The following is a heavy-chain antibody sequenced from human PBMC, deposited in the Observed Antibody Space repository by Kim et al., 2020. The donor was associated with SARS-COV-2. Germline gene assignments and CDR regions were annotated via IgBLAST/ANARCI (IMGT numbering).Heavy chain of an antibody. V-gene: IGHV4-31*03. CDR2: IYYSGST. J-gene: IGHJ3*02. CDR1: GGSISSGGYY. Sequence: SETLSLTCTVSGGSISSGGYYWSWIRQHPGKGLEWIGYIYYSGSTYYNPSLKRRVTISVDTSKNQFSLKLSSVTAADTAVYYCARDGCSSTSCYRFPPQFAFDIGGQGTMVTVSS. CDR3: ARDGCSSTSCYRFPPQFAFDI. D-gene: IGHD2-2*02.